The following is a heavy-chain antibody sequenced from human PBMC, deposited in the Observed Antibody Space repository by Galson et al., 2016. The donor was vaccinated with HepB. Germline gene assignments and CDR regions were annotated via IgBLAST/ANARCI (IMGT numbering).Heavy chain of an antibody. J-gene: IGHJ4*02. V-gene: IGHV4-34*01. CDR1: GGSFSGYY. D-gene: IGHD2-2*01. Sequence: SETLSLTCVVYGGSFSGYYWSWIRQSPGKGLEWIGEISHSGSTNYNPSFKSRVTISVDTSKKQFSLKLSSVTAADTAVYYCARVYEYCSSTNWYDYWGQGTLVTVSS. CDR2: ISHSGST. CDR3: ARVYEYCSSTNWYDY.